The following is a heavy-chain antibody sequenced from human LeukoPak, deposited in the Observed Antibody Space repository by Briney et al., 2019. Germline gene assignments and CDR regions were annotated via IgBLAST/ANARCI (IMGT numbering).Heavy chain of an antibody. Sequence: PGGSLRLSCAASGFTFSSYAVHWVRQAPGKGLEWVAVISYDGGNKYYADSVKGRFTISRDNSKNTLYLQMNSLRAEDTAVYYCARASLRYCSSTSCYGGVDYWGQGTLVTVSS. CDR2: ISYDGGNK. CDR1: GFTFSSYA. V-gene: IGHV3-30*04. D-gene: IGHD2-2*01. CDR3: ARASLRYCSSTSCYGGVDY. J-gene: IGHJ4*02.